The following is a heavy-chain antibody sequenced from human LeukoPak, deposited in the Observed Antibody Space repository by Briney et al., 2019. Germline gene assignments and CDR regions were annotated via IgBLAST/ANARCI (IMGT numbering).Heavy chain of an antibody. D-gene: IGHD5-12*01. CDR3: ARGDDSGYYDYFDY. Sequence: PGGSLRLSGEASGFTVDSNYWSWFRKAPGKGREWVSTIYTGGNTYYAASVKGRFTISRDFSKNTVFLHMNSLRAEDTAMYYCARGDDSGYYDYFDYWGQGALVTVSS. V-gene: IGHV3-53*01. J-gene: IGHJ4*02. CDR1: GFTVDSNY. CDR2: IYTGGNT.